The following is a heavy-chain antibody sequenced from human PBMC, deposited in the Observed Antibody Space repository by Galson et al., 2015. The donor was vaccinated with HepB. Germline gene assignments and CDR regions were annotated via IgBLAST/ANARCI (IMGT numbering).Heavy chain of an antibody. CDR1: GFRFYTYA. V-gene: IGHV3-23*01. J-gene: IGHJ4*02. D-gene: IGHD1-1*01. CDR3: AKGTTDIDY. Sequence: LRLSCAASGFRFYTYALTWVRQAPGKGLECVSAIGVRGTTDYAESVKGRFTISRDNSKNMLYLQMNNLRAEDTAVYYCAKGTTDIDYWGQGTLVTVSS. CDR2: IGVRGTT.